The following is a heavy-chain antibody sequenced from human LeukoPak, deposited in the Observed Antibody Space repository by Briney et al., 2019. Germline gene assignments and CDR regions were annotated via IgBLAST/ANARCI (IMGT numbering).Heavy chain of an antibody. CDR3: ARDLLSGYYDSSDYSDY. J-gene: IGHJ4*02. Sequence: ASVKVSCKASGYTFTSYGISWVRQAPGQGLEWMGWISAYNGNTNYAQKLQGRVTMTTDTSTSTAYMELRSLRSDDTAVYYCARDLLSGYYDSSDYSDYWGQGTLVTVSS. CDR2: ISAYNGNT. V-gene: IGHV1-18*01. CDR1: GYTFTSYG. D-gene: IGHD3-22*01.